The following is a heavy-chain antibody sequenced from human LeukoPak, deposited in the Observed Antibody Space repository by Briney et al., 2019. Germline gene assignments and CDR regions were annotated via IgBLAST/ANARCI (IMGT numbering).Heavy chain of an antibody. D-gene: IGHD3-22*01. J-gene: IGHJ4*02. CDR2: ISSSSSDI. CDR3: ARDLSPLPPYYYDSSGQAGFDY. CDR1: GFTFSTYS. Sequence: GGSLRLSCAASGFTFSTYSMNWVRQAPGKGLEWVSSISSSSSDIYYADSVKGRFTISRDNAKNSLYLQMNSLRAEDTAVYYCARDLSPLPPYYYDSSGQAGFDYWGQGTLVTVSS. V-gene: IGHV3-21*01.